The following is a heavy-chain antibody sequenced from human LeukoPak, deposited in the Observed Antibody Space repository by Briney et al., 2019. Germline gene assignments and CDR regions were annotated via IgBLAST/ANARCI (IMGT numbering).Heavy chain of an antibody. CDR1: GGSFSGYY. J-gene: IGHJ2*01. D-gene: IGHD5-18*01. CDR2: INHSGST. V-gene: IGHV4-34*01. CDR3: ARRRYKGYFDL. Sequence: SETLSLTCAVYGGSFSGYYWSWLRQPPGKGLEWIGEINHSGSTNYNPSLKSRVTISVDTSKNQFSLKLSSVTAADTAVYYCARRRYKGYFDLWGRGTLVTVSS.